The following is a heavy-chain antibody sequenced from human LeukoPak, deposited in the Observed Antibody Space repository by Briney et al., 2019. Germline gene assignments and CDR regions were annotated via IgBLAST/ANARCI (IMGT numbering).Heavy chain of an antibody. Sequence: PGGSLRLSCASSGFTFSSYWMHWVRQAPGKGLLWVSRINTDGSSTLYADSVKGRFTISRDNAKSTLYLQMNSLRAEDTAVYYCAKVIREVDMSYDYWGQGALVTVSS. CDR3: AKVIREVDMSYDY. CDR2: INTDGSST. D-gene: IGHD5-24*01. V-gene: IGHV3-74*01. J-gene: IGHJ4*02. CDR1: GFTFSSYW.